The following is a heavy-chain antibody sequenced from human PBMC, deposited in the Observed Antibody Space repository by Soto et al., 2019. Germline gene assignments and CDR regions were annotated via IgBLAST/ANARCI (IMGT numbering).Heavy chain of an antibody. Sequence: QLQLQESGPGLVKPSETLSLTCTVSGGSISSSSYYWGWLRQPPGMGLEWIGSIYYSGSTYYNPSLKSRVHIPVDTSKIQFTLKLRSVTAADTAVYYCPRQGGIAVAGHFDYWGQGTLVTVSS. J-gene: IGHJ4*02. CDR2: IYYSGST. CDR3: PRQGGIAVAGHFDY. CDR1: GGSISSSSYY. V-gene: IGHV4-39*01. D-gene: IGHD6-19*01.